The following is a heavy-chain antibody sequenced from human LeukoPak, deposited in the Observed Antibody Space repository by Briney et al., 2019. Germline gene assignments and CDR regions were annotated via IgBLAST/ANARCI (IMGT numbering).Heavy chain of an antibody. V-gene: IGHV4-34*01. CDR3: ARVRKNPRSGSLP. Sequence: SETLSLTCAVYGGSFSGYYWSWIRQPPGKGLEWIGEINHSGSTNYNPSLKSRVTISVDTSKNQFSLKLSSVTAADTAVYYCARVRKNPRSGSLPWGQGTLVTVSS. D-gene: IGHD3-10*01. J-gene: IGHJ5*02. CDR2: INHSGST. CDR1: GGSFSGYY.